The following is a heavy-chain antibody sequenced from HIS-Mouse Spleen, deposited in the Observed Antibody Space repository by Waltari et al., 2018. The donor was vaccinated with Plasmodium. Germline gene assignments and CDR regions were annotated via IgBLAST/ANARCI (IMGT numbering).Heavy chain of an antibody. CDR2: IYSGCST. CDR1: GFTVSSNY. Sequence: EVQLVESGGGLVQPGGSLRLSCAASGFTVSSNYMSWVRQGPGKGLGWVSVIYSGCSTYYADAVKGRFTISRDNSKNTLYLQMNSLRAEDTAVYYCATPRVGGSYFDYWGQGTLVTVSS. CDR3: ATPRVGGSYFDY. J-gene: IGHJ4*02. V-gene: IGHV3-66*01. D-gene: IGHD1-26*01.